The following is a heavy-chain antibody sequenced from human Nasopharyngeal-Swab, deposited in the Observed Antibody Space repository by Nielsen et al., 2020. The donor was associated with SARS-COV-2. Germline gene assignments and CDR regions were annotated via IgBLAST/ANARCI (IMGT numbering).Heavy chain of an antibody. Sequence: SLKISCAASGFTFDDHAMHWVRQAPGKGLEWVSGISWNSGSIGYADSVKGRFTISRDNAKNSLYLQMNSLRAEDTALYYCAKDPSDYYGMDVWGQGTTVTVSS. D-gene: IGHD6-6*01. V-gene: IGHV3-9*01. J-gene: IGHJ6*02. CDR2: ISWNSGSI. CDR1: GFTFDDHA. CDR3: AKDPSDYYGMDV.